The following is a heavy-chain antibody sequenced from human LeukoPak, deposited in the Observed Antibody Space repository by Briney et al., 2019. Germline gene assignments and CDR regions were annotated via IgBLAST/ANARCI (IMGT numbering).Heavy chain of an antibody. D-gene: IGHD1-26*01. V-gene: IGHV3-64*01. CDR3: ARGSYYFDY. J-gene: IGHJ4*02. CDR1: GFTFSSYA. CDR2: ISSNGGST. Sequence: GGSLRLSCAASGFTFSSYAMHWVRQAPGKGLEYVSAISSNGGSTYYANSVKGRFTISRDNSKNTLYLQMGSLRAEDMAVYYCARGSYYFDYWGQGTLVTVSS.